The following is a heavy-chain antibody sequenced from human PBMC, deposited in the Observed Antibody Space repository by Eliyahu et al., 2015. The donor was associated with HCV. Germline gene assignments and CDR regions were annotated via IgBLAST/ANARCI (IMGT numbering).Heavy chain of an antibody. CDR1: GXTFTAYY. Sequence: QVQLVQSGAEVKKPGASVRVSCKASGXTFTAYYVHWVRQAPGQGLEWMGWINPNVGGTKFAQKFQGRVTVTRDTSTSTAYMELNLLRSDDTAVYYCAREKGGGNPSRAAFDIWGQGTKVTVSS. CDR2: INPNVGGT. V-gene: IGHV1-2*02. D-gene: IGHD2-15*01. CDR3: AREKGGGNPSRAAFDI. J-gene: IGHJ3*02.